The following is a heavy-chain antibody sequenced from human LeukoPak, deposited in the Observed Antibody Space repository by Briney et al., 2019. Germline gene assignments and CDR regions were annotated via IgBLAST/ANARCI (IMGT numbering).Heavy chain of an antibody. D-gene: IGHD3-22*01. V-gene: IGHV3-33*01. CDR2: IHYDGNKK. CDR3: ARILGSGYSAEF. Sequence: GGSLRLSCAASGFTFRNFGMHWVRQAQGKGLEWVAVIHYDGNKKYYADSVKGRFTISKDNSKNTLYMQMNSLRAEDTAVNYCARILGSGYSAEFWGQGTLVTVSS. CDR1: GFTFRNFG. J-gene: IGHJ4*02.